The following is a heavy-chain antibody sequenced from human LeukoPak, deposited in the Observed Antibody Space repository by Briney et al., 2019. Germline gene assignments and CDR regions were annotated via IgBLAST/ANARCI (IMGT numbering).Heavy chain of an antibody. Sequence: GGSLRLSCAASGFTFDDYAMHWVRQAPGKGLGWVSLISGDGGSTYYADSVKGRFTISRDNSKNSLYLQMNSLRTEDTALYYCAKTGLWFGESRGFDYWGQGTLVTVSS. CDR1: GFTFDDYA. CDR2: ISGDGGST. CDR3: AKTGLWFGESRGFDY. V-gene: IGHV3-43*02. D-gene: IGHD3-10*01. J-gene: IGHJ4*02.